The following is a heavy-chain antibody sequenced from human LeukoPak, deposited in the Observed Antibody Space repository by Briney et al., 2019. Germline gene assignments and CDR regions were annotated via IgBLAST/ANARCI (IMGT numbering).Heavy chain of an antibody. Sequence: GGSLRLSCAASGFTFSSYAMSWVRQAPGKGLEWVSAISGSGGSTYYADSVKGRFTISRDNAKNSLYLQMNSLRDEDTAVYYCARVGAYDFWSGYHHPFFDYWGQGTLVTVSS. D-gene: IGHD3-3*01. CDR3: ARVGAYDFWSGYHHPFFDY. V-gene: IGHV3-23*01. CDR1: GFTFSSYA. CDR2: ISGSGGST. J-gene: IGHJ4*02.